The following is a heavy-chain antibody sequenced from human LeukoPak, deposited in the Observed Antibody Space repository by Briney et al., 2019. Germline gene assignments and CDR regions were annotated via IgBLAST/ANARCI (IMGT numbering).Heavy chain of an antibody. V-gene: IGHV3-53*01. J-gene: IGHJ4*02. CDR2: IYSGGST. CDR3: ARDKAAAGTFDY. D-gene: IGHD6-13*01. CDR1: GFTVSSNY. Sequence: GGSLILSCAASGFTVSSNYMSWVRQAPGKGLEWVSVIYSGGSTYYADSVKGRFTISRDNSKNTLYLQMNSLRAEDTAVYYCARDKAAAGTFDYWGQGTLVTVSS.